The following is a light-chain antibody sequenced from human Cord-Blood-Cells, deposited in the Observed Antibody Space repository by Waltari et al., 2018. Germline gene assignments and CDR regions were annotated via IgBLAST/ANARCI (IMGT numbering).Light chain of an antibody. V-gene: IGLV1-40*01. CDR3: QSYDSSLSGSSV. CDR1: SSNIGAGYD. CDR2: GNS. Sequence: QSVLTQPPSVSGAPGQRVTISCTGSSSNIGAGYDVHWYQQLPGTAPNLLIYGNSKRPSGVPDRFSGSKSGTSASLAITGLQAEDEADYYCQSYDSSLSGSSVFGTGTKVTVL. J-gene: IGLJ1*01.